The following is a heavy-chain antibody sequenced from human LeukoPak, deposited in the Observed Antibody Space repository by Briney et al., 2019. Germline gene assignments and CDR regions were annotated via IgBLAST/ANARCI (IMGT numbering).Heavy chain of an antibody. CDR3: ARGLGSSTSYYYYYGMDV. CDR2: INHSGGT. D-gene: IGHD2-2*01. CDR1: GGSFSGYY. Sequence: KSSETLSLTCAVYGGSFSGYYWSWIRQPPGKGLEWTGEINHSGGTNYNPSLKSRVTISVDTSKNQFSLKLSSVTAADTAVYYCARGLGSSTSYYYYYGMDVWGQGTTVIVSS. J-gene: IGHJ6*02. V-gene: IGHV4-34*01.